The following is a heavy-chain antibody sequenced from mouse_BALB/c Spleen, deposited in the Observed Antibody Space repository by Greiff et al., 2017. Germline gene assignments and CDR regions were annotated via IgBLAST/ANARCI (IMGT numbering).Heavy chain of an antibody. CDR1: GFTFSSYG. D-gene: IGHD2-14*01. J-gene: IGHJ2*01. CDR2: ISSGGSYT. Sequence: DVMLVESGGDLVKPGGSLKLSCAASGFTFSSYGMSWVRQTPDKRLEWVATISSGGSYTYYPDSVKGRFTISRDNAKNTLYLQMSSLKSEDTAMYYCARGDYRNYFDYWGQGTTLTVSS. V-gene: IGHV5-6*02. CDR3: ARGDYRNYFDY.